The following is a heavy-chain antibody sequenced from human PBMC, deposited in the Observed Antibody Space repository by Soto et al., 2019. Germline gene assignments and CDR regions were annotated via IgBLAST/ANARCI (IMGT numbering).Heavy chain of an antibody. V-gene: IGHV3-48*02. CDR1: GFTFSSHS. Sequence: GGSLRLSCAASGFTFSSHSMNWVRQAPGKGLEWVSYISSSSSTIYYADSVKGRFTISRDNAKNSLYLQMNSLRDEDPAVYYCAREGSEDIVLVVDAIRYYYYGLDVWDQGTRVTVSS. D-gene: IGHD2-8*02. J-gene: IGHJ6*02. CDR2: ISSSSSTI. CDR3: AREGSEDIVLVVDAIRYYYYGLDV.